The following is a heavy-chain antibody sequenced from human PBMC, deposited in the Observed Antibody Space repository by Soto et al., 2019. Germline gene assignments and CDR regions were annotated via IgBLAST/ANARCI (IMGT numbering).Heavy chain of an antibody. Sequence: EVQLVESGGGLVKPGGSLRLSCAASGFTFSTYNMNWVRQAPGKGLEWVASISSTSVYMYYANSLKGRFTISRANAKSLLYLQVNSLRAEDTAVYYCARGWLRDPWMYWGQGTLVTVSS. D-gene: IGHD5-12*01. CDR2: ISSTSVYM. CDR1: GFTFSTYN. J-gene: IGHJ4*02. CDR3: ARGWLRDPWMY. V-gene: IGHV3-21*01.